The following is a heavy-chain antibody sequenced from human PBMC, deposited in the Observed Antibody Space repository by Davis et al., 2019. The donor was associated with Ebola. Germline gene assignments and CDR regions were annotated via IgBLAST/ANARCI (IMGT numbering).Heavy chain of an antibody. CDR1: GFTFSGSA. D-gene: IGHD6-19*01. Sequence: GGSLRLSCAASGFTFSGSAMHWVRQASGKGLDWVGRIRSKANSYATAYAASVKGRFTISRDDSKNKAYLQMNSLKTADTAVYYCTRVGEQWLVQVGDYYYGMDVWGQGTTVTVSS. CDR3: TRVGEQWLVQVGDYYYGMDV. CDR2: IRSKANSYAT. V-gene: IGHV3-73*01. J-gene: IGHJ6*02.